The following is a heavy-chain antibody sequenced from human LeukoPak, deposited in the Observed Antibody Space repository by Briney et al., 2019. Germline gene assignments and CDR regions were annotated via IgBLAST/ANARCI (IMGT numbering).Heavy chain of an antibody. Sequence: PGTSLRLSCAASGFTFSGYGMHWVRQAPGKGLEWVAFIRYDGSNKYYADSVKGRFTISRDNSKNTLYLQMNSLRAEDTAAYYCAKDADSSGWYPYYYYMDVWGKGTTVTISS. CDR1: GFTFSGYG. CDR3: AKDADSSGWYPYYYYMDV. V-gene: IGHV3-30*02. D-gene: IGHD6-19*01. CDR2: IRYDGSNK. J-gene: IGHJ6*03.